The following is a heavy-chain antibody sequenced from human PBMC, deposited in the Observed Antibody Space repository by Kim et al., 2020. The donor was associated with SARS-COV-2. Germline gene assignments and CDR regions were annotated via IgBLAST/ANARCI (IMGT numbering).Heavy chain of an antibody. CDR3: AKDYRSGYSGYDIGD. CDR2: FSSGSGGVT. D-gene: IGHD5-12*01. J-gene: IGHJ4*02. V-gene: IGHV3-23*01. CDR1: GFTFINYA. Sequence: GGSLRLSCAASGFTFINYAMSGVRQAPGKGLEWVSAFSSGSGGVTYYADSVKGRFTISRDNSKNTVYLQMNSLRAEDTAVYYCAKDYRSGYSGYDIGDWGQGTLVTVSS.